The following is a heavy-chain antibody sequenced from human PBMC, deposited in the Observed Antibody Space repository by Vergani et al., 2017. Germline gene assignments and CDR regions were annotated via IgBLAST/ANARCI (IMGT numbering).Heavy chain of an antibody. CDR2: FDPEDGET. Sequence: QVQLVQSGAEVKKPGASVKVSCKVSGYTLTELSMHWVRQAPGKGLEWMGGFDPEDGETIYAQKFQGRVTMTEDTSTDTAYRELSSRRSEDTAVYYCATDRGVRGVNDYYYYYGMDVWGQGTTVTVSS. D-gene: IGHD3-10*01. V-gene: IGHV1-24*01. CDR3: ATDRGVRGVNDYYYYYGMDV. CDR1: GYTLTELS. J-gene: IGHJ6*02.